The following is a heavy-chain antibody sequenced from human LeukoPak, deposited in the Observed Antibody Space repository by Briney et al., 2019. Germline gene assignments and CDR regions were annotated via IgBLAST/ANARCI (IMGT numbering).Heavy chain of an antibody. D-gene: IGHD6-19*01. J-gene: IGHJ4*02. V-gene: IGHV4-4*07. CDR1: GGFITTYF. CDR2: VYTSGNT. Sequence: PSETLSLTCTVSGGFITTYFWSWIRQPAGNRLEWIGRVYTSGNTDYNPSLKSRVTMSVDTSKNQFSLKLSSVTAADTAVYYCARAPNPRYSSGWYSFDYWGQGTLVTVSS. CDR3: ARAPNPRYSSGWYSFDY.